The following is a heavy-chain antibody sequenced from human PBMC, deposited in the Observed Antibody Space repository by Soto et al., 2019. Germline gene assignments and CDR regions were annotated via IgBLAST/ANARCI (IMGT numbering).Heavy chain of an antibody. Sequence: EVQLVESGGDLVQPGGSLRLSCAASGFTFSDHYMDWVRQAPGKGLEWVGRTRDKLHSYTTEYAASVRGRFTISRDVSMSSRYLQMSGLKTEDTAVYFCARGDNWNAGVCGSEIWGQGTVVIVSS. D-gene: IGHD1-20*01. CDR3: ARGDNWNAGVCGSEI. CDR2: TRDKLHSYTT. CDR1: GFTFSDHY. V-gene: IGHV3-72*01. J-gene: IGHJ3*02.